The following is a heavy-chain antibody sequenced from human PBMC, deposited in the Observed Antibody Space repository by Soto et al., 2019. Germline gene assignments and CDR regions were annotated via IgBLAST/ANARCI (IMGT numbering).Heavy chain of an antibody. CDR3: ARDLRGALDN. Sequence: QVHLLQSGAEVKRPGASVKVSCKASGYTFNIYFMHWVRQAPGQGLEWMGVINPSGDSTNSEQKFQGRVTMTRDTSTSTVYMELSNLRSEDTAIYYCARDLRGALDNWGQGTLVTVSS. D-gene: IGHD1-26*01. V-gene: IGHV1-46*02. CDR1: GYTFNIYF. J-gene: IGHJ4*02. CDR2: INPSGDST.